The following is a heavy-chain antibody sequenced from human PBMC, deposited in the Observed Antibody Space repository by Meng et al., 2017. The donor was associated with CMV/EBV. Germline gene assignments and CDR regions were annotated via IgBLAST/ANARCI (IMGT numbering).Heavy chain of an antibody. CDR2: INLSGST. Sequence: SETLSLTCAVYGGSFSGYYWSWIRQPPGKGLEWIGEINLSGSTNYNPSLKSRVTISVDTSKNQFSLKLSSVTAADTAVYYCARGGRIVVVPAAISRTRNNWFDPRGQGTLVTVSS. CDR1: GGSFSGYY. D-gene: IGHD2-2*02. CDR3: ARGGRIVVVPAAISRTRNNWFDP. V-gene: IGHV4-34*01. J-gene: IGHJ5*02.